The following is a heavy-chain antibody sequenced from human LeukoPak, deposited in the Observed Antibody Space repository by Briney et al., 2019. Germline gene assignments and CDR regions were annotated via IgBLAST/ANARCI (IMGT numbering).Heavy chain of an antibody. CDR3: ARDSGAYYFDY. CDR1: GFTVSSNY. Sequence: HPGGSLRLSCAASGFTVSSNYMSWVRQAPGKGLEWVSVIYSGGSTYYADSVKGRFTISRDNSKNTLYLQMNSLRAEDTAVYYCARDSGAYYFDYWGQGTLVTVSS. CDR2: IYSGGST. J-gene: IGHJ4*02. D-gene: IGHD2-15*01. V-gene: IGHV3-53*01.